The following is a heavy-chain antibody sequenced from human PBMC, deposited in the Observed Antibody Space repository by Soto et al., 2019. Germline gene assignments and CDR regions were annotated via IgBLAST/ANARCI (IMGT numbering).Heavy chain of an antibody. D-gene: IGHD5-18*01. CDR1: GGSFSGYH. CDR2: INHLTTT. Sequence: SETLSLTCAVYGGSFSGYHWSWIRQTPGKGLEWIGKINHLTTTNYNPSLKSRVIISLDTPKNQFSLKLSSVTAADTAVYYCARGYDTALAPIFWGQGILVTVSS. V-gene: IGHV4-34*01. CDR3: ARGYDTALAPIF. J-gene: IGHJ4*02.